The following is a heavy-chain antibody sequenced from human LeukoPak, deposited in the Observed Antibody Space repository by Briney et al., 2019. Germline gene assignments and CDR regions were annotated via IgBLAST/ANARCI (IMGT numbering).Heavy chain of an antibody. J-gene: IGHJ5*02. CDR1: GGTFSSYA. D-gene: IGHD2-21*02. Sequence: SVKVSCKASGGTFSSYAISWVRQAPGQGLEWMGRIIPILGIANYAQKFQGRVTITTDESTSTAYMELSSLRSEDTAVYYCARDGAYCGGDCYPNWFDPWGQGTLVTVSS. CDR2: IIPILGIA. V-gene: IGHV1-69*04. CDR3: ARDGAYCGGDCYPNWFDP.